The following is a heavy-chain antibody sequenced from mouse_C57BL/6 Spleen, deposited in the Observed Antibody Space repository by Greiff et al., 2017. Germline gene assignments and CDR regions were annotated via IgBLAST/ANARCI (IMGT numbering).Heavy chain of an antibody. CDR3: ARWGDYDVPWFAY. V-gene: IGHV1-55*01. CDR1: GYTFTSYW. CDR2: IYPGSGST. D-gene: IGHD2-4*01. J-gene: IGHJ3*01. Sequence: QVQLKQPGAELVKPGASVKMSCKASGYTFTSYWITWVKQRPGQGLEWIGDIYPGSGSTNYNEKFKSKATLTVDTSSSTAYMQLSSLTSEDSAVYYCARWGDYDVPWFAYWGQGTLVTVSA.